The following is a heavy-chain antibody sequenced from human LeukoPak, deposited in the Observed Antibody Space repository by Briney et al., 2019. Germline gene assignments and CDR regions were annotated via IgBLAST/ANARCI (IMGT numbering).Heavy chain of an antibody. V-gene: IGHV3-21*01. CDR1: GFTFSSYS. D-gene: IGHD5-18*01. J-gene: IGHJ4*02. CDR3: AKDRYSYAFEYSDS. CDR2: ISSSSSYI. Sequence: GGSLRLSCAASGFTFSSYSMNWVRQAPGKGLEWVSSISSSSSYIYYADSVKGRFTISRDNSKNTLSLQVSSLRAEDTAVYYCAKDRYSYAFEYSDSWGQGTLVTVSS.